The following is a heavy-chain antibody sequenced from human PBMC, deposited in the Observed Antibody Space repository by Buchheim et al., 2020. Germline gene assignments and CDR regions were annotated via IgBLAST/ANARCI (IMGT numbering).Heavy chain of an antibody. CDR2: INHIGSS. V-gene: IGHV4-34*01. CDR3: ASDNWPKSIPDNYGMDV. D-gene: IGHD1-20*01. CDR1: GASFRGYS. Sequence: QVQLQQWGAGLLKPSETLSLTCAVSGASFRGYSCTWVRQPPGKGLEWFGEINHIGSSHYTPSLRGRVFISVDTSTKQFSLTLTSVSAADTGTYYCASDNWPKSIPDNYGMDVWGPGTT. J-gene: IGHJ6*02.